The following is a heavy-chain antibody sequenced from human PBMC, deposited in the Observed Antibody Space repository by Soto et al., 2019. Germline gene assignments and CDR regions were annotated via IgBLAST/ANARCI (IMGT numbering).Heavy chain of an antibody. CDR3: AGVVRFFGGHAGY. CDR1: GYTFTEFD. V-gene: IGHV1-8*01. D-gene: IGHD3-3*01. J-gene: IGHJ4*02. CDR2: MNTDTGNT. Sequence: QVLLVQSGADVKKPGASVKVSCKTSGYTFTEFDINCVLQAPGQGLEWMGWMNTDTGNTGYAQKFQGRATMTRDTSISTAYMELRRLRSEDTAVYYCAGVVRFFGGHAGYWGQGTLVTVSS.